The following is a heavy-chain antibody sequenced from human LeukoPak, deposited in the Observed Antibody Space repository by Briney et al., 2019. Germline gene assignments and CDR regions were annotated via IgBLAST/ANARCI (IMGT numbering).Heavy chain of an antibody. D-gene: IGHD3-16*01. CDR2: ISSSSSYI. CDR1: GFTFSSYS. J-gene: IGHJ4*02. Sequence: GGSLRLSCAASGFTFSSYSMNWVRQAPGEGLEWVSSISSSSSYIYYADSVKGRFTISRDNAKNSLYLQMNSLRAEDTAVYYCAGGPRRSLDYWGQGTLVTVSS. CDR3: AGGPRRSLDY. V-gene: IGHV3-21*01.